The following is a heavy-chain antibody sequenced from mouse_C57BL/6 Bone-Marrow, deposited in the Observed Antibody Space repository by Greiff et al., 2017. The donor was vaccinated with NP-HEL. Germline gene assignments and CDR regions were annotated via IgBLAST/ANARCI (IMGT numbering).Heavy chain of an antibody. D-gene: IGHD2-4*01. J-gene: IGHJ4*01. CDR3: TREGDYDEGYAMDY. CDR1: GFTFSSYA. V-gene: IGHV5-9-1*02. Sequence: DVMLVESGEGLVKPGGSLTLSCAASGFTFSSYAMSWVRQTPENRLEWVAYISSGGDYIYYADTVKGRFTISRDNARNTLYLQMSSLKSEDTAMYYCTREGDYDEGYAMDYWGQGTSVTVSS. CDR2: ISSGGDYI.